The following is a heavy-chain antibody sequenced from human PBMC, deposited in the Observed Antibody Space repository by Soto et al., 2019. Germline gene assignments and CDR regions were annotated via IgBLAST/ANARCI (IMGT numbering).Heavy chain of an antibody. Sequence: PSETLSLTCTVSGGSISSYYWSWIRQPAGKGLEWIGRIYTSGSTNYNPSLKSRVTMSVDTSKNQFSLKLSSVTAADTAVYYCAREGMTTMASYYFDYWGQGTLGTVSS. J-gene: IGHJ4*02. V-gene: IGHV4-4*07. CDR2: IYTSGST. CDR3: AREGMTTMASYYFDY. D-gene: IGHD4-17*01. CDR1: GGSISSYY.